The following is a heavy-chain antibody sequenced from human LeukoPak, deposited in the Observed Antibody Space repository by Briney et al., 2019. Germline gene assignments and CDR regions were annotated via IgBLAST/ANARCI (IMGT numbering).Heavy chain of an antibody. V-gene: IGHV1-2*02. Sequence: ASVEVSCKASGYTFTGYYMHWVRQAPGQGLEWMGWINPNSGGTNYAQKFQGRVTMTRDTSISTAYMELSRLRSDDTAVYYCARSGGSSIWYYYYYYMDVWGKGTTVTVSS. CDR3: ARSGGSSIWYYYYYYMDV. CDR2: INPNSGGT. CDR1: GYTFTGYY. J-gene: IGHJ6*03. D-gene: IGHD2-15*01.